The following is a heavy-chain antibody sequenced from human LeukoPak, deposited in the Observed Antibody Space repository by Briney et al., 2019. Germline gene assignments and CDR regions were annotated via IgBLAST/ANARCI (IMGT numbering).Heavy chain of an antibody. D-gene: IGHD3-3*01. CDR2: ISSSGSTI. J-gene: IGHJ4*02. CDR3: ASRGNFWSGYPFDY. Sequence: PGRSLRLSCAASGFTFSSYAMHWVRQAPGKGLEWVSYISSSGSTIYYADSVKGRFTISRDNAKNSLYLQMNSLRAEDTAVYYCASRGNFWSGYPFDYWGQGTLATVSS. CDR1: GFTFSSYA. V-gene: IGHV3-48*04.